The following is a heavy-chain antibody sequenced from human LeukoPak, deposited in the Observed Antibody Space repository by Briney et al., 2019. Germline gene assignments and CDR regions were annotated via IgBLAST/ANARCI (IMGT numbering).Heavy chain of an antibody. Sequence: SETLSLTCAVYGGSFSGYYWSWIRQPPGKGLEWIGEINHSGSTNYNPSLKSRVTISVDTSKNQFSLKLSSVTAADTAVYYCARADCSSTSCYSRLIDYWGQGTLVTVSS. CDR1: GGSFSGYY. J-gene: IGHJ4*02. V-gene: IGHV4-34*01. D-gene: IGHD2-2*02. CDR3: ARADCSSTSCYSRLIDY. CDR2: INHSGST.